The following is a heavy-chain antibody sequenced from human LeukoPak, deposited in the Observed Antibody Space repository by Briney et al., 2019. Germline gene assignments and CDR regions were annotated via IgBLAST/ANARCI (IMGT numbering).Heavy chain of an antibody. CDR1: GYTFTSYG. CDR2: ISAYNGNT. CDR3: ARVVYGYSSSWYKGGDTFSRRNNWFDP. Sequence: GASVKVSCKASGYTFTSYGISWVRQAPGQGLEWMGWISAYNGNTNYAQTLQGRVTITTDTSTSTAYMELRSLRSDDTAVYYCARVVYGYSSSWYKGGDTFSRRNNWFDPWGQGTLVTVSS. V-gene: IGHV1-18*01. D-gene: IGHD6-13*01. J-gene: IGHJ5*02.